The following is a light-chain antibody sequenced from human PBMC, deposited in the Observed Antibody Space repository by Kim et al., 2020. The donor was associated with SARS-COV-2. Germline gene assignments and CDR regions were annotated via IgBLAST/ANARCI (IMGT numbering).Light chain of an antibody. V-gene: IGLV10-54*01. CDR3: STWDSNLSAVV. CDR1: SNNSGNLG. CDR2: CNN. Sequence: QPDRLIWTGDSNNSGNLGSAWLQHQQGHTRNLHSYCNNNLPSWISERFAAYRSGNTASLTIIGLQPEDDADYFCSTWDSNLSAVVFVGGTQLTVL. J-gene: IGLJ2*01.